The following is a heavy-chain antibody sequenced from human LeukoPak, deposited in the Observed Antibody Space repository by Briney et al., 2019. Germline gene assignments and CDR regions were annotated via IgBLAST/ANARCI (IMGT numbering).Heavy chain of an antibody. D-gene: IGHD5-12*01. J-gene: IGHJ4*02. CDR2: IRSKANSYAT. CDR3: TRLSDQGRYDKGMIEY. Sequence: GGSLRLSCAASGFTFSGSAMHWVRQASGEGLEWVGRIRSKANSYATAYAASVKGRVTISREDSKNTAYLQMNSLKTEDTAVYYCTRLSDQGRYDKGMIEYWGEGTLVTVSS. CDR1: GFTFSGSA. V-gene: IGHV3-73*01.